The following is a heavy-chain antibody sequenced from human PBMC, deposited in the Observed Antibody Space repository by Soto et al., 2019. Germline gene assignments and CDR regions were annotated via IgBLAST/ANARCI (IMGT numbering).Heavy chain of an antibody. D-gene: IGHD7-27*01. CDR1: GGSISPYY. Sequence: QVQLQESGPGLMKPSETLSLTCTVSGGSISPYYWSWIRQPPGKGLEWIGYIYYSGSTSYNPSLKSRVTIAVDTSKNQFSLNLSSMTATDTAVYYCARRGDWGSDEFDYWGQGTLVTVSS. CDR3: ARRGDWGSDEFDY. V-gene: IGHV4-59*08. CDR2: IYYSGST. J-gene: IGHJ4*02.